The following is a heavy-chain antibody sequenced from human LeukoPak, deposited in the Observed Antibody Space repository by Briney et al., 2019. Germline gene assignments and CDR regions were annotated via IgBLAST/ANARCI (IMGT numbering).Heavy chain of an antibody. D-gene: IGHD1-26*01. CDR2: ISSSSSTI. V-gene: IGHV3-48*02. J-gene: IGHJ4*02. Sequence: GGSLRPSCAASGFTFRSYSMNWVRQAPGKGLEWVSYISSSSSTIYYADSVKGRCTISRDNAKNSLYLQMNSLRDEDTAVYYCARVNMVGATHFDYWGQGTLVTVSS. CDR1: GFTFRSYS. CDR3: ARVNMVGATHFDY.